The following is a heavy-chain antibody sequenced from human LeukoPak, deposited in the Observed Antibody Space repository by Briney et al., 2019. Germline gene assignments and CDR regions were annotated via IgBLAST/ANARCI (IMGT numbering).Heavy chain of an antibody. CDR1: GYTFTMYD. D-gene: IGHD6-19*01. CDR2: MNPDSGAT. V-gene: IGHV1-8*01. Sequence: ASVKVSYKASGYTFTMYDVNWVRQATGQGLEYMGWMNPDSGATGYTQKFLDRVTMTRNTSINTAYMELRGLRSEDTAIYYCARPRSSWYSDSFDIWGQGTVVTVSS. CDR3: ARPRSSWYSDSFDI. J-gene: IGHJ3*02.